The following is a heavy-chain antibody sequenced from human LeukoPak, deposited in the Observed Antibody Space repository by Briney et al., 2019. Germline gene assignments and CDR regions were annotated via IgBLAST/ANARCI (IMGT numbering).Heavy chain of an antibody. Sequence: PSETLSLTCTVSGGSISSSSYYWGWIRQPPGKGLEWIGSIYYSGSTYYNPSLKSRVTISVDTSKNQFSLKLSSVTAADTAVYYCARRVYDFWSGLSFAGFDYWGQGTLVTVSS. CDR1: GGSISSSSYY. CDR3: ARRVYDFWSGLSFAGFDY. D-gene: IGHD3-3*01. J-gene: IGHJ4*02. V-gene: IGHV4-39*01. CDR2: IYYSGST.